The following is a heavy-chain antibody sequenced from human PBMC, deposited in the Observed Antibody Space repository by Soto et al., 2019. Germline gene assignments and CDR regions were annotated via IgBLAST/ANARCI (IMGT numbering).Heavy chain of an antibody. CDR3: ASNPLWSSGYYPDY. Sequence: GGSLRLSCAASGFTFSSYWMHWVRQAPGKGLVWVSRINSDGSSTSYADSVKGRFTISRDNAKNTLYLQMNSLRAEDTAVYYCASNPLWSSGYYPDYWGQGTLVTVSS. J-gene: IGHJ4*02. V-gene: IGHV3-74*01. CDR2: INSDGSST. CDR1: GFTFSSYW. D-gene: IGHD3-22*01.